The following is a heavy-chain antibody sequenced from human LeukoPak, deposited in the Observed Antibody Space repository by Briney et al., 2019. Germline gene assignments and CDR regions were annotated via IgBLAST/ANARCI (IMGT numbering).Heavy chain of an antibody. V-gene: IGHV3-7*01. D-gene: IGHD2-8*01. Sequence: PGGSLRLSCAASGFTFSSYAMSWVRQAPGKGLEWVANIRQDANQIYYADSVRGRFTISRDNAKNSLFLQMNSLRVEDTAVYYCARLKDDVTKFDYWGRGTLVTVSS. CDR1: GFTFSSYA. CDR2: IRQDANQI. CDR3: ARLKDDVTKFDY. J-gene: IGHJ4*02.